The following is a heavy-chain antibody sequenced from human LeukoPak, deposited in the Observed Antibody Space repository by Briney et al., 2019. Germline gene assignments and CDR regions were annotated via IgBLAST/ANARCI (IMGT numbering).Heavy chain of an antibody. J-gene: IGHJ6*03. CDR2: IIPIFGTA. D-gene: IGHD2/OR15-2a*01. V-gene: IGHV1-69*06. CDR1: GGTFSSYA. CDR3: ARTSLTSQNIVMGGGYYYYYMDV. Sequence: ASVKVSCKASGGTFSSYAISWVRQAPGQGLEWMGGIIPIFGTANYAQKFQGRVTITADKSTSTAYMELSSLRSEDTAVYYCARTSLTSQNIVMGGGYYYYYMDVWGKGTTVTISS.